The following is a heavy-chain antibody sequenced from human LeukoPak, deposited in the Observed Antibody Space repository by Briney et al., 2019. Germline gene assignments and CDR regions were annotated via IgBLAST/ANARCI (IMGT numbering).Heavy chain of an antibody. CDR3: ARRSGLKDGWGSDY. CDR2: IDPSDSYP. Sequence: GESLKISCKGSGYSFTSYWISWVRQMPGKGLEWMERIDPSDSYPNNSPSFQGHATIPADKSISTAYLQWSSLKASDTAMYYCARRSGLKDGWGSDYWGQGTLVTVSS. D-gene: IGHD3-10*01. CDR1: GYSFTSYW. J-gene: IGHJ4*02. V-gene: IGHV5-10-1*01.